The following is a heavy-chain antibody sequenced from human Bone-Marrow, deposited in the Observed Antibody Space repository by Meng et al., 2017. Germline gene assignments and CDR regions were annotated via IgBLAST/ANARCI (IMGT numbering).Heavy chain of an antibody. CDR3: AKGIGSYGYYFDY. D-gene: IGHD5-18*01. Sequence: VGRGVAGGGFVTPAVSLRVSCAGSGVQFSSCAIGWVRQAPGKGLEWVSDISGSGGSTYYADSVKGRFTISRDNSKNTLYLQMNSLRAEDTAVYYCAKGIGSYGYYFDYWGQGTLVTVSS. CDR1: GVQFSSCA. V-gene: IGHV3-23*04. J-gene: IGHJ4*02. CDR2: ISGSGGST.